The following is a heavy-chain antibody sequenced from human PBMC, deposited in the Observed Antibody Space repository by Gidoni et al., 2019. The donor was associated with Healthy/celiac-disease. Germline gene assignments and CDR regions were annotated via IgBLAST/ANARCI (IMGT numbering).Heavy chain of an antibody. J-gene: IGHJ4*02. Sequence: VPMVESGGGVVPPGGSLRLSCSASGFPFSSYAIHWVRQPPGKGLEWVAVISYDGSNKYYADSVKGRFTISRDNSKNTLYLQMISLRAEDTAVYYCATDYDGYSSSWPRIHLYYFDYWGQGTLVTVSS. CDR1: GFPFSSYA. V-gene: IGHV3-30*01. CDR3: ATDYDGYSSSWPRIHLYYFDY. CDR2: ISYDGSNK. D-gene: IGHD6-13*01.